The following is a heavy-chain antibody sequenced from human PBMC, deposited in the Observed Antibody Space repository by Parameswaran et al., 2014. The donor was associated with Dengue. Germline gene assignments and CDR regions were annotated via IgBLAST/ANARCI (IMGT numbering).Heavy chain of an antibody. V-gene: IGHV3-11*03. CDR3: ARSRDGYNSPFDY. J-gene: IGHJ4*02. Sequence: RWIRQPPGKGLEWVSYISTSSSYTNYADSVKGRFTISRDNAKNSLYLQMNSLRAEDTAVYYCARSRDGYNSPFDYWGQGTTVTVSS. D-gene: IGHD5-24*01. CDR2: ISTSSSYT.